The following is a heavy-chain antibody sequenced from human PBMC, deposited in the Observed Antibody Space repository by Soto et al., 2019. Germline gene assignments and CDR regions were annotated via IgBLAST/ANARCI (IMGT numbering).Heavy chain of an antibody. D-gene: IGHD3-22*01. V-gene: IGHV3-7*01. J-gene: IGHJ4*02. Sequence: PGGSLRLSCAASGFTFSSYWMSWVRQAPGKGLEWVANTNQDESEKNYLDSVKGRFTVFGDNAKNSLYLQMNSLRVEDTAVYYCVRDRGYSVFDYWGQGTRVTVSS. CDR1: GFTFSSYW. CDR2: TNQDESEK. CDR3: VRDRGYSVFDY.